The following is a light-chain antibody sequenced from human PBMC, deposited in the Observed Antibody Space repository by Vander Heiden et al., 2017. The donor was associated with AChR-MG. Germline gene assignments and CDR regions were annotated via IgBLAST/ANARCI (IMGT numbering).Light chain of an antibody. CDR3: QQDDSTPWT. Sequence: DIVMTQSPDSLAASLGERATINCESSQSVLYSPNNKNYLAWYQQKPGQPPKLLLYWASTRESGVPDRFSGSGSGTDFTLTISSLQAEDVAVYYCQQDDSTPWTFGQGTKVEIK. J-gene: IGKJ1*01. CDR2: WAS. CDR1: QSVLYSPNNKNY. V-gene: IGKV4-1*01.